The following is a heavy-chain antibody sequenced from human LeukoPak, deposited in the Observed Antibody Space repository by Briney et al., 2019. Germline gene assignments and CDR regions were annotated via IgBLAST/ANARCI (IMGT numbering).Heavy chain of an antibody. CDR3: VRRGDASSGWGDHDF. D-gene: IGHD6-19*01. Sequence: GGSLRLSCAASGFTFNRNAIRWVRQAPGKGLEGVSTIDGSGDKTFYADSVKGRFTISRDNSKNMVHLQMNSLTGEDTALYYCVRRGDASSGWGDHDFWGQGALVTVSS. CDR2: IDGSGDKT. J-gene: IGHJ4*02. CDR1: GFTFNRNA. V-gene: IGHV3-23*01.